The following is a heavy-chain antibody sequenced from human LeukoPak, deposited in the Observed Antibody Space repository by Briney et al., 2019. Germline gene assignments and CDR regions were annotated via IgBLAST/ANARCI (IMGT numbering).Heavy chain of an antibody. Sequence: GASVKVSCKASGYTFITYGITWVRQAPGQGLEWMGWISAYNGNTNYAQKLQGRVTMTTDTSTSTAYMELRSLRSDDTAVYHCARAHQRDSAMIYWGQGALVTVSS. D-gene: IGHD2-2*01. CDR1: GYTFITYG. CDR3: ARAHQRDSAMIY. J-gene: IGHJ4*02. V-gene: IGHV1-18*01. CDR2: ISAYNGNT.